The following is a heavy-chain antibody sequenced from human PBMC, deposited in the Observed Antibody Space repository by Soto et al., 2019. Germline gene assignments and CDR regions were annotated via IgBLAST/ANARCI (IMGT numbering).Heavy chain of an antibody. CDR3: ARGFLHNYGDYED. Sequence: PSETLSLTCAVYGGSFSGYYWSWIRQPPGKGLEWIGEINHSGSTNYNPSLKSRATISVDTSKNQFSLKLSSVTAADTAVYYCARGFLHNYGDYEDWGQGTLVTVSS. J-gene: IGHJ4*02. CDR1: GGSFSGYY. D-gene: IGHD4-17*01. CDR2: INHSGST. V-gene: IGHV4-34*01.